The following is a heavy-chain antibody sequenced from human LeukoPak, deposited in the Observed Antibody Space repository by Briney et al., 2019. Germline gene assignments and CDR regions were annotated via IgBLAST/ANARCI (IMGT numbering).Heavy chain of an antibody. D-gene: IGHD6-6*01. CDR1: GFTFSNYG. CDR2: ISDSGST. V-gene: IGHV3-23*05. CDR3: AKRVPYSSSSVYFDS. J-gene: IGHJ4*02. Sequence: PGGSLRLSCAASGFTFSNYGMSWVRQAPGKGPEWVSAISDSGSTYYADSVKGRFTISRDNSKNTLYLQMNSLRAEDTAVYYCAKRVPYSSSSVYFDSWGQGTLVTVSS.